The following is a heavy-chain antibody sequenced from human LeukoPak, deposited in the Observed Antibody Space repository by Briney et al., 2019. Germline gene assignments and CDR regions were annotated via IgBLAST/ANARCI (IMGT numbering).Heavy chain of an antibody. Sequence: GKSLKISCKGSGYSFTSYWIGWVRQMPGKGLEWMGIIYPGDSDTRYSPSFQGQVTISADKSISTAYLQWSSLKASDTAMYYCARAPCYYGSGLNWFDPWGQGTLVTVSS. CDR3: ARAPCYYGSGLNWFDP. J-gene: IGHJ5*02. D-gene: IGHD3-10*01. V-gene: IGHV5-51*01. CDR1: GYSFTSYW. CDR2: IYPGDSDT.